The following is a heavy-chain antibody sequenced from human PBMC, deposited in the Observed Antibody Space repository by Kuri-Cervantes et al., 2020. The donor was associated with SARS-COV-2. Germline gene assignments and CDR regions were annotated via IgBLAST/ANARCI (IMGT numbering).Heavy chain of an antibody. CDR1: GGTFSSYA. Sequence: SVKVSCKASGGTFSSYAISWVRQAPGQGLEWMGRIIPILGTANYAQKFQGRVTITADKSTSTAYMELSSLRSEDTAVYYCASYRDFWSGTAGIDYWGQGTPVTVS. D-gene: IGHD3-3*01. CDR2: IIPILGTA. V-gene: IGHV1-69*04. J-gene: IGHJ4*02. CDR3: ASYRDFWSGTAGIDY.